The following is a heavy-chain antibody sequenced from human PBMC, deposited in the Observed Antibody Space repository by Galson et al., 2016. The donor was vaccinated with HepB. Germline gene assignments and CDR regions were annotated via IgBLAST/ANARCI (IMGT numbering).Heavy chain of an antibody. D-gene: IGHD2-2*01. CDR2: VNPDNGNT. V-gene: IGHV1-3*01. Sequence: SVKVSCKASGYTFINFAIHWLRQAPGQSLEWMAWVNPDNGNTKYSQKFQGRVAITRDTSASTVYMELSSLRSEDTAVYFCARDIVLVPPAQGGDNWFDPWGQGSRVTVSS. CDR3: ARDIVLVPPAQGGDNWFDP. J-gene: IGHJ5*02. CDR1: GYTFINFA.